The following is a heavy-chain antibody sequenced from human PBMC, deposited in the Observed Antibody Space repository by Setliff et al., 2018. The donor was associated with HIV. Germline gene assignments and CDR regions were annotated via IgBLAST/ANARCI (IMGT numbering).Heavy chain of an antibody. V-gene: IGHV4-61*09. D-gene: IGHD5-12*01. CDR1: GGSISSGSYY. J-gene: IGHJ4*02. CDR2: IYTSGST. Sequence: PSETLSLTCTVSGGSISSGSYYWSWIRQPAGKGLEWIGHIYTSGSTNYNPSLKSRVTISVDTSKNQFSLRLTSVTAADTAVYYCARDSDIVATTPGYWGQGTLVTVSS. CDR3: ARDSDIVATTPGY.